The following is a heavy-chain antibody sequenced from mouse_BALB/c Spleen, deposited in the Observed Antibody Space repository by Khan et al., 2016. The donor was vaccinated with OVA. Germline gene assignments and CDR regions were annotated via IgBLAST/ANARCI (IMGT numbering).Heavy chain of an antibody. CDR2: INPHIGET. CDR1: GYSFTGYF. CDR3: ARTYGSDVDY. D-gene: IGHD1-1*01. Sequence: VQLKQSGPELVKPGASVKISCKASGYSFTGYFMNWVMQSHGKSLEWIGRINPHIGETLYNQKFKGKATLTVDESSSTAHMELRSLASEDSAVYYCARTYGSDVDYWGQGTTLTVSS. V-gene: IGHV1-20*02. J-gene: IGHJ2*01.